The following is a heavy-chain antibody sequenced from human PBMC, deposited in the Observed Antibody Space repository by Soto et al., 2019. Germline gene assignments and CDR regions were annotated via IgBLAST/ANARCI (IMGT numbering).Heavy chain of an antibody. CDR1: GYTFTSYC. Sequence: GASVKVSCKSSGYTFTSYCISWVRQAPGQGLEWMGWISAYNGNTNYAQKLQGRVTMTTDTSTSTAYMELRSLRSDDTAVYYCARDATVQEFDLWGRGTLVTVSS. CDR2: ISAYNGNT. J-gene: IGHJ2*01. D-gene: IGHD2-15*01. CDR3: ARDATVQEFDL. V-gene: IGHV1-18*04.